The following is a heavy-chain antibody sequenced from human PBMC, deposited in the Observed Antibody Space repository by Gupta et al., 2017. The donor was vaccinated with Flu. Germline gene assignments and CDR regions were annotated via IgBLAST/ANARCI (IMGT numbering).Heavy chain of an antibody. V-gene: IGHV3-33*01. D-gene: IGHD1-26*01. Sequence: QVQMVESGGGVVQHGGSLRLSCAASGFSLTNYGLHWVRKAPGKGLEGVAHVWVDGSNEVCVDSVKGRFTISRDNSKNSVYLQMNSLRVEDTALYYCARRASGDGDMIDYWGRGTLVTVSS. CDR3: ARRASGDGDMIDY. CDR2: VWVDGSNE. J-gene: IGHJ4*02. CDR1: GFSLTNYG.